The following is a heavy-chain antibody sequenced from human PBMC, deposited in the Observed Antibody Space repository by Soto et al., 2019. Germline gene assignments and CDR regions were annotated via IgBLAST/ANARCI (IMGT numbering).Heavy chain of an antibody. CDR2: ISGSGGST. J-gene: IGHJ6*02. Sequence: EVQLLESGGGLVQPGGSLRLSCAASGFTFSSYAMSWVRQAPGKGLEWVSAISGSGGSTYYADSVKGRFTISRDNSKNTLYLQMNSLRAEDTAVYYCAKHQSGTTPGNYYYYGMDVWGQVTTVTVSS. D-gene: IGHD1-7*01. CDR3: AKHQSGTTPGNYYYYGMDV. V-gene: IGHV3-23*01. CDR1: GFTFSSYA.